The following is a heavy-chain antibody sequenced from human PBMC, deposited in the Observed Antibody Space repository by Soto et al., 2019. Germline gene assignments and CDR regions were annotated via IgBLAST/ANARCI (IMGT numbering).Heavy chain of an antibody. CDR2: IYHSGST. CDR3: ASQNYGIATDASLLVNGHYDL. CDR1: GGSISSSKW. Sequence: QMQLQESGPGLVKPSGTLSLTCGVSGGSISSSKWWTWVRQPPGKGPEWIGEIYHSGSTNYNPSPTSRVTSALNSSKNHLSLTVASDTAADTAVYYSASQNYGIATDASLLVNGHYDLWGRGILVTVTS. D-gene: IGHD3-9*01. J-gene: IGHJ2*01. V-gene: IGHV4-4*02.